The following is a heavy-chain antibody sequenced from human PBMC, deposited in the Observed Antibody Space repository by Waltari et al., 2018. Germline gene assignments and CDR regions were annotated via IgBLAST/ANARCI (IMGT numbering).Heavy chain of an antibody. CDR3: TTGTFAPSDF. CDR1: GFTLTYAW. V-gene: IGHV3-15*02. Sequence: EVQLVESGGALGEPGGSLRLSCAASGFTLTYAWMSWVRQAPGKGREWVGRIKDENEGGTTDYAAAVKGRFTVLRDDSKNTLYLQMNSLKIEDTGVYYCTTGTFAPSDFWGQGTLVTVSS. CDR2: IKDENEGGTT. D-gene: IGHD1-26*01. J-gene: IGHJ4*02.